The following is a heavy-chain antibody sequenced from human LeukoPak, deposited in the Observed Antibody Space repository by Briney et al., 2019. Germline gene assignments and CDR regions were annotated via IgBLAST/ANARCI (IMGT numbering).Heavy chain of an antibody. D-gene: IGHD6-19*01. CDR2: IYPTGKN. CDR3: VRRDTGWNYFDY. CDR1: GGSINSHY. Sequence: PSETLSLTCAVSGGSINSHYWGWIRQPPGKGLQWIGDIYPTGKNNYNPSLKSRVTISLDTSKSHLSLNLTSVLAADTAIYYCVRRDTGWNYFDYWGKGILVTVSS. J-gene: IGHJ4*02. V-gene: IGHV4-4*08.